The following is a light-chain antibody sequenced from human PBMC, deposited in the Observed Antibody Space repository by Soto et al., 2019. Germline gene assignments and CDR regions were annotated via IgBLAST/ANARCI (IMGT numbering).Light chain of an antibody. CDR3: QQRSTWPRVS. CDR2: DAS. V-gene: IGKV3-11*01. J-gene: IGKJ3*01. CDR1: QSINNY. Sequence: EIVLTQSPATLSLSPGERATLSCRASQSINNYVAWYQQKPGQAPRLLIYDASNRATGIPARFSGSGSGTDFTLTISSLEPEDFAVYYCQQRSTWPRVSFGPGTKVDI.